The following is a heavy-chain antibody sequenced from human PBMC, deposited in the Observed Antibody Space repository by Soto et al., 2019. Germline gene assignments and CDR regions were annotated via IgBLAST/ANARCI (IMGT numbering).Heavy chain of an antibody. Sequence: EVQLVESGGGVVQPGGSLRLSCEVSGFTFSSHWMHWVRQAPGKGLVWVSYINSDGTTTTHADSVKGRFTISRDNAKNTLYLQMNSLRAEDTAVYYCARDVSYSMDVWGQGTTVTVS. J-gene: IGHJ6*02. CDR2: INSDGTTT. CDR3: ARDVSYSMDV. CDR1: GFTFSSHW. V-gene: IGHV3-74*01.